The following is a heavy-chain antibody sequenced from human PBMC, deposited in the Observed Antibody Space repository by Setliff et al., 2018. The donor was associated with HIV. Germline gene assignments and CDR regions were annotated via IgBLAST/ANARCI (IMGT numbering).Heavy chain of an antibody. V-gene: IGHV4-34*01. Sequence: SETLSLTCAVHGGSFSGYYWSWIRQPPGKGLEWIGEINDSGSTNYNPSLKSRVTMSVDTSKNQFSLKLNSVTAADTAVYYCGRGSRITIFGVVKGTNWFDPWGQGTLVTVSS. D-gene: IGHD3-3*01. J-gene: IGHJ5*02. CDR1: GGSFSGYY. CDR2: INDSGST. CDR3: GRGSRITIFGVVKGTNWFDP.